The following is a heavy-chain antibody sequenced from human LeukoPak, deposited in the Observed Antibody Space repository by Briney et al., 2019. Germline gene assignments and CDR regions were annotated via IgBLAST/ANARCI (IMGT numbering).Heavy chain of an antibody. V-gene: IGHV4-39*07. CDR1: GGSISSSSYY. J-gene: IGHJ4*02. Sequence: SETLSLTCTVSGGSISSSSYYWGWIRQPPRKGLEWIGSIYYSGSTYYNPSLKSRVTISVDTSKNQFSLKLSSVTAADTAVYYCAREEMATTVNFDYWGQGTLVTVSS. D-gene: IGHD5-24*01. CDR3: AREEMATTVNFDY. CDR2: IYYSGST.